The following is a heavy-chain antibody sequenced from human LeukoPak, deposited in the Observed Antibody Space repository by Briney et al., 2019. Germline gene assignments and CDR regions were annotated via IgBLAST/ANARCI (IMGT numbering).Heavy chain of an antibody. V-gene: IGHV4-59*01. CDR2: IYYSGST. D-gene: IGHD5-18*01. CDR3: ARGRGYSYEC. J-gene: IGHJ4*02. CDR1: GGSISSYY. Sequence: SETLSLTCTVSGGSISSYYWSWIRQPPGKGLEWIGYIYYSGSTNYNPSLKSRVTISVDTSKNQFSLKLSSVTAADTAVYYCARGRGYSYECWGQGTLVTVSS.